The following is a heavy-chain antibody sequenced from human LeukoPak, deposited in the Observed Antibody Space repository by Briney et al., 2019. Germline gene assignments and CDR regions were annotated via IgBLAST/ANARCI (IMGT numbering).Heavy chain of an antibody. CDR2: IYYSGST. D-gene: IGHD3-22*01. Sequence: PSETLSLTCTVSGGSISSSSYYWGWIRQPPGKGLEWIGSIYYSGSTYYNPSLKSRVTISVDTSKNQFSLKLSSVTAADTAVYYCARHLASSGYSAFDIWGQGTIVTVSS. V-gene: IGHV4-39*01. CDR1: GGSISSSSYY. J-gene: IGHJ3*02. CDR3: ARHLASSGYSAFDI.